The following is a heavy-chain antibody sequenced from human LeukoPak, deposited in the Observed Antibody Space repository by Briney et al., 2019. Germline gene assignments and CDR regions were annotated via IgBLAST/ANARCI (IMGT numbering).Heavy chain of an antibody. CDR3: ARGHAFEI. CDR2: IYFSGST. CDR1: GGSISTHY. J-gene: IGHJ3*02. V-gene: IGHV4-59*11. Sequence: PSETLSLTCSVSGGSISTHYWSWIRQPPGKGLEWIGYIYFSGSTNYNPSVKSRVTMSVDTSKNQFSLKLSSVTAADTAVHYCARGHAFEIWSQGTMVTVSS.